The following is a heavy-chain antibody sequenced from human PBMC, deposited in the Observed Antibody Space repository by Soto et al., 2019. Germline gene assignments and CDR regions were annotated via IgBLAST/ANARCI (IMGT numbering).Heavy chain of an antibody. CDR1: GYTFTSYG. CDR2: ISPYNGNT. J-gene: IGHJ5*02. D-gene: IGHD3-22*01. Sequence: QVQLVQSGAEVKKPGASVKVSCKASGYTFTSYGITWVRQAPGQGLEWMGWISPYNGNTNYAQKLQRRVTMTTDTSTSTAYMELRSLRSDATAMYYCARDKGRVVVIYNWFDPWGQGTLVTVSS. CDR3: ARDKGRVVVIYNWFDP. V-gene: IGHV1-18*04.